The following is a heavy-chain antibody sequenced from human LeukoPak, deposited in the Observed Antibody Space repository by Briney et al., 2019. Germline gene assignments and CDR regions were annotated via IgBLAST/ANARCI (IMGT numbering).Heavy chain of an antibody. CDR1: GFTFSSYA. Sequence: SGGSLRLSCAASGFTFSSYAMHWVRQAPGKGLEWVAVISYDGSNKYYADSVKGRFTISRDNSKNTLYLQMNSLRAEDTAVYYCAREELGEKTFDYWGQGTLVTVSS. CDR2: ISYDGSNK. V-gene: IGHV3-30-3*01. J-gene: IGHJ4*02. D-gene: IGHD3-10*01. CDR3: AREELGEKTFDY.